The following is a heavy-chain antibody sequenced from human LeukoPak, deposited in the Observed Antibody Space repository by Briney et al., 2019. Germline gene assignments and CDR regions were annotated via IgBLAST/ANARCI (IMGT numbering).Heavy chain of an antibody. V-gene: IGHV4-59*01. CDR1: GGSISSYY. CDR2: IYYSGST. Sequence: SETLSLTCTVSGGSISSYYWSWIRQPPGKGLEWIGYIYYSGSTNYSPSLKSRVTISVDTSKNQFSLKLSSVTAADTAVYYCARVRYYSSPSDFDYWGQGTLVTVSS. J-gene: IGHJ4*02. CDR3: ARVRYYSSPSDFDY. D-gene: IGHD6-6*01.